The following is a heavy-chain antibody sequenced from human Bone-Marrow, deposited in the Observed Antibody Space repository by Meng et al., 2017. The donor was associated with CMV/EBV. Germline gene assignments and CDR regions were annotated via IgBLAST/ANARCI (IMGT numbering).Heavy chain of an antibody. CDR2: INPNSSGT. CDR1: GYTFTGYY. D-gene: IGHD2-15*01. V-gene: IGHV1-2*02. CDR3: SRGRGCSGGSCYSGNDYIDY. Sequence: ASLKVFCKASGYTFTGYYMHWVRQAPGQGLEWMGWINPNSSGTNYAQSFQGRVTMTRDTSISTAYMELSKLRSDDTAVYYCSRGRGCSGGSCYSGNDYIDYWGQGTLVTVSS. J-gene: IGHJ4*02.